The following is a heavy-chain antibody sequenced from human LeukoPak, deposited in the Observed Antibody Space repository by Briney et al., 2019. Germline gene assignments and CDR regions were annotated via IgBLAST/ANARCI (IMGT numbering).Heavy chain of an antibody. CDR1: GFTFSSYA. J-gene: IGHJ4*02. CDR2: ISSNGGST. D-gene: IGHD3-22*01. CDR3: ARPYYYDSSGYYY. Sequence: GGSLRLSCAASGFTFSSYAMHWVRQAPGKGPEYVSAISSNGGSTYYANSVKGRFTISRDNSKNTLYLQMGSLRAEDMAVYYCARPYYYDSSGYYYWGQGTLVTVSS. V-gene: IGHV3-64*01.